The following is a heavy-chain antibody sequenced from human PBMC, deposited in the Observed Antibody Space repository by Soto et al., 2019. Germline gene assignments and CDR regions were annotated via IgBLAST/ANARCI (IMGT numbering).Heavy chain of an antibody. CDR3: ARLGSVVTPMDYYYGMDV. Sequence: SETLSLTCTVSGGSISSGGYYWSWIRQHPGKGLEWIGSIYYSGSTYYNPSLKSRVTISVDTSKNQFSLKLSSVTAAVTAVYYCARLGSVVTPMDYYYGMDVWGQGTTVTVSS. CDR1: GGSISSGGYY. CDR2: IYYSGST. V-gene: IGHV4-39*01. D-gene: IGHD3-22*01. J-gene: IGHJ6*02.